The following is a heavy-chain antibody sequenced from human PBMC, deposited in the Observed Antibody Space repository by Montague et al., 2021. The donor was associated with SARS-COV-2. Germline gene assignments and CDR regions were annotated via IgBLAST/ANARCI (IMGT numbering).Heavy chain of an antibody. D-gene: IGHD5-12*01. CDR3: AAKRGGWLRLSSWFDP. J-gene: IGHJ5*02. CDR1: GGSIRSSSYY. Sequence: SETLSLTCTVSGGSIRSSSYYWGWIRQPPGKGLEWIGSIYYSGSTYYNPSLKSRVTISVDTSKNQFSLKLSSVTAADTAVYYCAAKRGGWLRLSSWFDPWGQGTLVTVSS. V-gene: IGHV4-39*01. CDR2: IYYSGST.